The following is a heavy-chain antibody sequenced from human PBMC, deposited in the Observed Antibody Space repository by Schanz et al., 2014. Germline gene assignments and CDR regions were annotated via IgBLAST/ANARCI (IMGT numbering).Heavy chain of an antibody. CDR2: ISASGGTT. CDR3: ANNWNLDY. D-gene: IGHD1-20*01. J-gene: IGHJ4*02. CDR1: GFTLSNYA. Sequence: EVQLLESGGGLVQPGGSLRLSCAASGFTLSNYAMSWVRQAPGKGLEWVSAISASGGTTYYADSVRGRFTISRDNSKNTLYLQMNSLRAEDTAVYYCANNWNLDYWGQGTLVTVSS. V-gene: IGHV3-23*01.